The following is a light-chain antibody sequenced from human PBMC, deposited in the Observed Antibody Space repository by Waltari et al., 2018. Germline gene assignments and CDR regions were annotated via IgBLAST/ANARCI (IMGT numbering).Light chain of an antibody. J-gene: IGKJ1*01. V-gene: IGKV4-1*01. Sequence: DIVMTQSPDSLAVSLGERATINCKSSQSVLYSSNNKNYLAWYQQKPGQPPKLLIYWASTRESGVHDRFSGSGSGTDFTRTISSLQAEDVAVYYCQQYYSTPPTFGQGTKVEIK. CDR2: WAS. CDR1: QSVLYSSNNKNY. CDR3: QQYYSTPPT.